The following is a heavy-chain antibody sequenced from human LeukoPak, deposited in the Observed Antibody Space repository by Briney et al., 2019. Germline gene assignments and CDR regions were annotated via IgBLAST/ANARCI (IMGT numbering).Heavy chain of an antibody. V-gene: IGHV4-39*07. D-gene: IGHD3-9*01. CDR3: ARDLTRGYDTRTT. CDR2: IYYSGST. CDR1: GGSISSSSYY. Sequence: PSETLPLTCTVSGGSISSSSYYWGWIRQPPGKGLEWIGSIYYSGSTYYNPSLKSRVTISVDTSKNQFSLKLSSVTAADTAVYYCARDLTRGYDTRTTWGQGTLVTVSS. J-gene: IGHJ5*02.